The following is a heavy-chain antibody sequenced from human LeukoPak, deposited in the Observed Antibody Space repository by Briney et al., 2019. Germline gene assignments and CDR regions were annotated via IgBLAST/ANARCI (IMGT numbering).Heavy chain of an antibody. CDR1: GFTFHDYA. J-gene: IGHJ3*02. Sequence: PGGSLRLSCAASGFTFHDYAMHWVRQAPGQGLEWVSGLSWDSANIGYVDSVKGRFTISRDNAKNSLYLQMNSLRAEDTAVYYCAREITTDCSSTSCPDAFDIWGQGTMVTVSS. CDR3: AREITTDCSSTSCPDAFDI. V-gene: IGHV3-9*01. D-gene: IGHD2-2*01. CDR2: LSWDSANI.